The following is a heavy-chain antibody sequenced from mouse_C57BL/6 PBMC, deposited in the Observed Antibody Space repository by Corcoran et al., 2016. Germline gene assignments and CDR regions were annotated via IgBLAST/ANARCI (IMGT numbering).Heavy chain of an antibody. Sequence: EVQLQQSGPELVKPGASVKIPCKASGYTFTDYNMDWVKQSHGKSLEWIGDINPNNGGTIYNQKFKGKATLTVDKSSSTAYMELRSLTSEDTAVYYCARWDGNYGSYYAMDYWGQGTSVTVSS. CDR1: GYTFTDYN. CDR2: INPNNGGT. D-gene: IGHD2-1*01. CDR3: ARWDGNYGSYYAMDY. J-gene: IGHJ4*01. V-gene: IGHV1-18*01.